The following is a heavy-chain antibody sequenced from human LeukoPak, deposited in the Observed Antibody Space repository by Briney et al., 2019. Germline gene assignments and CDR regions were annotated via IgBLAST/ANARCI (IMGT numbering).Heavy chain of an antibody. CDR2: LSGSGSSA. CDR3: AKGLTNLGDD. CDR1: GFTVSSNY. Sequence: GGSLRLSCAASGFTVSSNYMSWVRQAPGKGLEWVSGLSGSGSSAYYADSVKGRFTISRDNSKNTLYLQMNSLRPEDTAVYYCAKGLTNLGDDWGQGTLVTVSS. J-gene: IGHJ4*02. D-gene: IGHD3-9*01. V-gene: IGHV3-23*01.